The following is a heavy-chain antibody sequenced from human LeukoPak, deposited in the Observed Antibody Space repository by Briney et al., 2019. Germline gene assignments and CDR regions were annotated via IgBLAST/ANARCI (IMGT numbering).Heavy chain of an antibody. CDR2: ISSSSSYI. Sequence: GGSLRLSCAASGFTFSSYSMNWVRQAPGKGLEWVSSISSSSSYIYYADSVKGRFTISRDNAKNSLYLQMNSLRAEDTAVYYCARDGYYYDSTGYYYGMDVWGQGTTVTVSS. J-gene: IGHJ6*02. D-gene: IGHD3-22*01. CDR1: GFTFSSYS. V-gene: IGHV3-21*01. CDR3: ARDGYYYDSTGYYYGMDV.